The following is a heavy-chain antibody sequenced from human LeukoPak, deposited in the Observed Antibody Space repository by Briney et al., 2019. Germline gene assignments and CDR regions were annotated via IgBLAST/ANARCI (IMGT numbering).Heavy chain of an antibody. J-gene: IGHJ4*02. D-gene: IGHD3-22*01. CDR3: ARLPYYYDSSEYYFDY. CDR1: GGSISSSSYY. V-gene: IGHV4-39*01. CDR2: IYYSGST. Sequence: SETLSLTCTVSGGSISSSSYYWGWIRQPRGKGLEWIGSIYYSGSTYYNPSLKSRVTISVDTSKNQFSLKLSSVTAADTAVYYCARLPYYYDSSEYYFDYWGQGTLVTVSS.